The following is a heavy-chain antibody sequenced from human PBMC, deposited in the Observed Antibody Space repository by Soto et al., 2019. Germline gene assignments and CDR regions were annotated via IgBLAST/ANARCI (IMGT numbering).Heavy chain of an antibody. Sequence: EVQLLESGGGLVQTGGSLRLSCAASGFTFSSYAMSWVRQAPGKGLEWVSAISGSGGSTYYADSVKGRFTISRDNSKNTLYLQMNSLRAEDTAVYYCAKDIRDSSSWYYYYYYGMDVWGQGTTVTVSS. CDR1: GFTFSSYA. J-gene: IGHJ6*02. CDR2: ISGSGGST. CDR3: AKDIRDSSSWYYYYYYGMDV. V-gene: IGHV3-23*01. D-gene: IGHD6-13*01.